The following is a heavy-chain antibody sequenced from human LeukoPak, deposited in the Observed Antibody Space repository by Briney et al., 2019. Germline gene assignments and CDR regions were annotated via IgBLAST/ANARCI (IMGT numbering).Heavy chain of an antibody. V-gene: IGHV3-23*01. CDR2: ISGSGGST. Sequence: GGSLRLSCAASGFTFSSYGMSWVRQAPGKGLEWVSAISGSGGSTYYADSVKGRFTISRDNSKNTLYLQMNSLRAEDTAVYYCANANPGIAAYSDAFDIWGQGTMVTVSS. CDR3: ANANPGIAAYSDAFDI. CDR1: GFTFSSYG. D-gene: IGHD6-13*01. J-gene: IGHJ3*02.